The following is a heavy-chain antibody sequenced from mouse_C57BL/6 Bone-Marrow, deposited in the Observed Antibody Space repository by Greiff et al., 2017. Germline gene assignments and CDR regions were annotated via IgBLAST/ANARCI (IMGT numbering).Heavy chain of an antibody. CDR1: GYTFTDYE. D-gene: IGHD1-1*01. CDR2: IDPETGGT. Sequence: VQLQQSGAELVRPGASVTLSCKASGYTFTDYEMHWVKQTPVPGLEWIGAIDPETGGTAYNQKFKGKAILTADKSSSTAYMELRSLTSEDSAVYYCTRDHYGSSDWGQGTTLTVSS. V-gene: IGHV1-15*01. J-gene: IGHJ2*01. CDR3: TRDHYGSSD.